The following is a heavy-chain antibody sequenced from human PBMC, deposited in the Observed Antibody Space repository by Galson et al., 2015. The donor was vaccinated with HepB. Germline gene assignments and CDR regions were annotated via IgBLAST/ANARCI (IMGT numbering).Heavy chain of an antibody. CDR1: GYTFSGYW. J-gene: IGHJ4*02. CDR3: ARDPSYIAVEPAALDS. D-gene: IGHD2-2*01. Sequence: SVKVSCKASGYTFSGYWIHWVRQAPGQGLEWMGWINPKNGETNFAQKFRGRVTLTRDTSISTTYMELSSLRSDDTAVYYCARDPSYIAVEPAALDSWGQGTLVSVST. V-gene: IGHV1-2*02. CDR2: INPKNGET.